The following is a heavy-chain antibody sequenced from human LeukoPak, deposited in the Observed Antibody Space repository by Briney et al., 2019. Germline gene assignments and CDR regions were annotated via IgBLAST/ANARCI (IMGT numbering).Heavy chain of an antibody. Sequence: PSETLSLTCTVSGGSISSGSYYWSWIRQPAGMGLEWIGRIYTSGSTNYNPSLKSRVTISVDTSKNQFSLKLSSVTAADTAVYYCARVLEKYGELLSRTAYNWFDPWGQGTLVTVSS. J-gene: IGHJ5*02. CDR3: ARVLEKYGELLSRTAYNWFDP. CDR2: IYTSGST. V-gene: IGHV4-61*02. D-gene: IGHD1-26*01. CDR1: GGSISSGSYY.